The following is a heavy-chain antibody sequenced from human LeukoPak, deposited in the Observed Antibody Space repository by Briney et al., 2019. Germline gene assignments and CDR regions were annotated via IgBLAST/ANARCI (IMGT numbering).Heavy chain of an antibody. CDR2: ISAYNGNT. D-gene: IGHD3-10*01. V-gene: IGHV1-18*01. CDR3: ARDPEFLNWFDP. CDR1: GYTFTSYG. J-gene: IGHJ5*02. Sequence: ASVKVSCKASGYTFTSYGISWVRQAPGQGLAWMGWISAYNGNTNYAQKLQGRVTMTTDTSTSTAYMELRSLRPDDTAVYYCARDPEFLNWFDPWGQGTLVTVSS.